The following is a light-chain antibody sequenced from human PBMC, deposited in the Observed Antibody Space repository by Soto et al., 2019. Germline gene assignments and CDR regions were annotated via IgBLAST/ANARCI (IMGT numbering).Light chain of an antibody. CDR3: QQYGYLIT. CDR1: QSVSSTY. CDR2: GAS. J-gene: IGKJ5*01. Sequence: EIVLTQSPGTLSLSPGDTATLSCRASQSVSSTYLAWYRQKPGQAPRRLIYGASSRATGIPDRFSGSGSGTDFTLTISGLEPEDFAVYYCQQYGYLITFGQGTRLEIK. V-gene: IGKV3-20*01.